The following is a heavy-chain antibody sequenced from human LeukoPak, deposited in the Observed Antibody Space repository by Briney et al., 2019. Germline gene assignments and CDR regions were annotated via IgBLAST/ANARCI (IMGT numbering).Heavy chain of an antibody. CDR1: GGSFSGYY. J-gene: IGHJ4*02. D-gene: IGHD1-20*01. CDR3: VRVLNGVTGIDVFVY. Sequence: SETLSLTCAVYGGSFSGYYWSWIRQPPGKGLEWIGEINHSGSTNYNPSLKSRVTISVDTSKNQFSLKLSSVTAADTAVYYCVRVLNGVTGIDVFVYWGQGTLVTVSS. CDR2: INHSGST. V-gene: IGHV4-34*01.